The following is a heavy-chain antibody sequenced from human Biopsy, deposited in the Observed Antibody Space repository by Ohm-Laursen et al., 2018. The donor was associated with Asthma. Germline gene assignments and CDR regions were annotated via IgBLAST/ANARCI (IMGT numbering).Heavy chain of an antibody. D-gene: IGHD2-15*01. CDR2: IHYSGST. Sequence: GTLSLTCTVSGVSIRSYYWTWIRQPPGKGLEWIGNIHYSGSTYSNPSLKSRVTISVDTSKKQISLRLSSVIAADTSVYYCAGFCSGGNCPDHWGQGTLVTVSS. CDR1: GVSIRSYY. V-gene: IGHV4-59*01. CDR3: AGFCSGGNCPDH. J-gene: IGHJ4*02.